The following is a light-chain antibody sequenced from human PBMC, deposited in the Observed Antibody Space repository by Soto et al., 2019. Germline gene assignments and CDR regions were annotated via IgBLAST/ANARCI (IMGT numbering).Light chain of an antibody. CDR1: QSVSSN. J-gene: IGKJ1*01. CDR2: GAS. Sequence: EIVMTPSPSPLSVSPWEIATLSCRASQSVSSNLAWYQQKPGQAPSLLIYGASTRATGTPARFSGSGSGTDFSLTVSSLEPEDFAVYYCQQFNDWPRTFGQGTKVDIK. CDR3: QQFNDWPRT. V-gene: IGKV3-15*01.